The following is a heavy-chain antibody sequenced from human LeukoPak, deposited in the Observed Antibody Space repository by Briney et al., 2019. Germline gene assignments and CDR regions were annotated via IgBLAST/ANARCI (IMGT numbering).Heavy chain of an antibody. CDR3: ARMSYDYVWGSYRPYYFDY. V-gene: IGHV4-59*08. J-gene: IGHJ4*02. Sequence: SETLSLTCTVSGGSISSYYWSWVRQPPGKGLEWIGSIYHSGSTYYNPSLKSRVTISVDTSKNQFSLKLSSVTAADTAVYYCARMSYDYVWGSYRPYYFDYWGQGTLVTVSS. CDR1: GGSISSYY. D-gene: IGHD3-16*02. CDR2: IYHSGST.